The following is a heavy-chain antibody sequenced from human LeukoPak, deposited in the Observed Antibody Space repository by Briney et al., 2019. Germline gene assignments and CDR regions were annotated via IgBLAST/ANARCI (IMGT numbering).Heavy chain of an antibody. J-gene: IGHJ5*02. V-gene: IGHV3-30-3*01. CDR1: GFTFSSYA. D-gene: IGHD3-10*01. CDR2: ISYDGSNK. CDR3: AKDAELWFGELSYWFDP. Sequence: GGSLRLSCAASGFTFSSYAMHWVRQAPGKGLEWVAVISYDGSNKYYADSVKGRFTISRDNSKNTLYLQMNSLRAEDTAVYYCAKDAELWFGELSYWFDPWGQGTLVTVSS.